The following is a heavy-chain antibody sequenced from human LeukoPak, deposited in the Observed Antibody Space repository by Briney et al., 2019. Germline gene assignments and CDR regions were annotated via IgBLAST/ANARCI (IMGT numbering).Heavy chain of an antibody. Sequence: GGSLRLSCAASGFTFSNNWMTWVRQAPGKGLEWVANIKQDGSEKYYVDSVKGRFSISRDSAKTSLYLQMNSLRAEDTAVYYCARARRDAFEIWGQGTMVTVSS. CDR2: IKQDGSEK. J-gene: IGHJ3*02. V-gene: IGHV3-7*01. CDR3: ARARRDAFEI. CDR1: GFTFSNNW.